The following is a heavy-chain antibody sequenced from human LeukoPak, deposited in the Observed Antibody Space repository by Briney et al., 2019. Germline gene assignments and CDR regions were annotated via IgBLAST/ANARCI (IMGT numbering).Heavy chain of an antibody. CDR1: GGSFSVYY. CDR2: INHSGST. CDR3: ARVFYSNYVSH. D-gene: IGHD4-11*01. V-gene: IGHV4-34*01. J-gene: IGHJ4*02. Sequence: PSETMSLTCAVYGGSFSVYYWGWIRHPQGKGLEWIGEINHSGSTNYNPSLKSRVTISVDTSKNQFSLKLSSVTAADTAVYYCARVFYSNYVSHWGQGTLVTVSS.